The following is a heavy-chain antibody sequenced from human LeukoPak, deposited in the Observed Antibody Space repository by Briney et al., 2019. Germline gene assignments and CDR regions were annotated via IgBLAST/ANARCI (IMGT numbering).Heavy chain of an antibody. J-gene: IGHJ4*02. D-gene: IGHD6-19*01. V-gene: IGHV1-69*05. CDR1: GGTFSSYA. CDR2: IIPIFGTA. CDR3: ARDPPSGWSFFDY. Sequence: ASVKVSCKASGGTFSSYAISWVRQAPGQGLEWMGGIIPIFGTANYAQKFQGRVTITTDESTSTAYMELSSLRSDDTAVYYCARDPPSGWSFFDYWGQGTLVTVSS.